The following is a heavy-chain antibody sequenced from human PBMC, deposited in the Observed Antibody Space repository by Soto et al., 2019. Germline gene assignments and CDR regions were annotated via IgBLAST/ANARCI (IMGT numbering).Heavy chain of an antibody. V-gene: IGHV3-23*01. Sequence: GGSLRLSCAASGFTFSSYAMSWVRQAPGKGLEWVSAISGSGGSTYYADSVKGRFTISRDNSKNTLYLQMNSLRAEDTAVYYCAKGSDSSSPGYYYYYMDVWGKGNTVTVSS. CDR3: AKGSDSSSPGYYYYYMDV. CDR2: ISGSGGST. D-gene: IGHD6-6*01. J-gene: IGHJ6*03. CDR1: GFTFSSYA.